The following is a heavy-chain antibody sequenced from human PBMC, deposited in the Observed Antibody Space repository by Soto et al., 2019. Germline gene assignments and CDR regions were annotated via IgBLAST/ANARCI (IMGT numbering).Heavy chain of an antibody. Sequence: PGGSLRLSCAASGFTVSSNYMSWVRQAPGKGLEWVSVIYSGGSTYYADSVKGRFTISRDNSKNTLYLQMNSLRAEDTAVYYCARDRHITMPVVGAFDIWGQGTMVTVSS. CDR1: GFTVSSNY. J-gene: IGHJ3*02. CDR3: ARDRHITMPVVGAFDI. V-gene: IGHV3-66*01. D-gene: IGHD3-22*01. CDR2: IYSGGST.